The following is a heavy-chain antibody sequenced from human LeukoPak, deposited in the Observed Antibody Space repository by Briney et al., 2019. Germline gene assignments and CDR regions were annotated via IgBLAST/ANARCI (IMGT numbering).Heavy chain of an antibody. Sequence: ASVKVSCKASGYIFTGYYTHWVRQAPGQGLEWMGWINPNSGGTNYAQKFQGRVTMTRDTSISTAYMELSRLTSDDTAVYYCSRGEIDGPDFDYWGQGTLVTVSS. CDR3: SRGEIDGPDFDY. CDR2: INPNSGGT. J-gene: IGHJ4*02. D-gene: IGHD2/OR15-2a*01. V-gene: IGHV1-2*02. CDR1: GYIFTGYY.